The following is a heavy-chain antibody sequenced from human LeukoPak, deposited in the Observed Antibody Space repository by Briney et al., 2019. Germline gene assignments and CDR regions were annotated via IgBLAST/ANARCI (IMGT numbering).Heavy chain of an antibody. CDR2: IMRDGREK. J-gene: IGHJ4*02. Sequence: GGSLRLSCAASGFSFSTYWMNWVRQPPGKGLEWVANIMRDGREKYYVDSVKGRFTISRDNAKNSLYLQMNSLRAEDTAVYYCARDPSRGYSYGYADYWGQGNLVIVSS. V-gene: IGHV3-7*01. CDR1: GFSFSTYW. D-gene: IGHD5-18*01. CDR3: ARDPSRGYSYGYADY.